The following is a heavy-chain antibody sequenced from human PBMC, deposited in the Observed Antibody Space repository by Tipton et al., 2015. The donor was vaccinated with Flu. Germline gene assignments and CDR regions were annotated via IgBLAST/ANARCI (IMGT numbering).Heavy chain of an antibody. J-gene: IGHJ2*01. V-gene: IGHV1-46*01. Sequence: QLVQSGAEVKKPGASVKVSCKASGYSFTSYYMHWVRQAPGQGLEWMGIINPSGGSTSYAQKFQGRVTMTRDTSTSTVYMELSSLRFEDTAVYYCARDPRGGYFDLWGRGTLVTVSS. CDR2: INPSGGST. CDR1: GYSFTSYY. CDR3: ARDPRGGYFDL.